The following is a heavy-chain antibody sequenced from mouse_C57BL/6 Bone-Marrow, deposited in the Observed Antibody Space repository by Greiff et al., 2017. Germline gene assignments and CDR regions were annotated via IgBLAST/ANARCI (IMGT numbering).Heavy chain of an antibody. Sequence: QVQLQQSGAELVKPGASVKLSCKASGYTFTSYWMHWVKQRPGQGLAWIGMIHPYSGSTNYNETFKSKATLTVDKSSSTAYMLLSSLTSEDSAVCYGAGGLEGRAYWGQGTLVTVSA. CDR1: GYTFTSYW. CDR2: IHPYSGST. CDR3: AGGLEGRAY. V-gene: IGHV1-64*01. J-gene: IGHJ3*01. D-gene: IGHD2-2*01.